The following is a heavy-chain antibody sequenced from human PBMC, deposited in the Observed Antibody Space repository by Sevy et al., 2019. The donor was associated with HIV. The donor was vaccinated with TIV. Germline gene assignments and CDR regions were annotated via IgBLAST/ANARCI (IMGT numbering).Heavy chain of an antibody. V-gene: IGHV1-24*01. Sequence: ASVKVSCKVSGYTLTELSMHWVRQAPGKGLEWMGGFDPEDGETIYAQKFQGRVTMTEDTSTDTAYMELSSLRSEDTAVYYCATVAVAGTIFQHWGQGTLVTVSS. D-gene: IGHD6-19*01. J-gene: IGHJ1*01. CDR3: ATVAVAGTIFQH. CDR2: FDPEDGET. CDR1: GYTLTELS.